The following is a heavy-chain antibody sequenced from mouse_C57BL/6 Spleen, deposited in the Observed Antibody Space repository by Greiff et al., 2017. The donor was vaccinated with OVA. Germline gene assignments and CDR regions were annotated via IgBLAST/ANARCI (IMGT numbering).Heavy chain of an antibody. J-gene: IGHJ1*03. D-gene: IGHD2-13*01. Sequence: VQLQQSGPGLVAPSQSLSITCTVSGFSLTSYGVHWVRQPPGKGLEWLVVIWSDGSTTYNSALKSRLSISKDNSKSQVFLKMNSLQTDDTAMYYCARHDYESGYWYFDVWGTGTTVTVSS. CDR3: ARHDYESGYWYFDV. CDR1: GFSLTSYG. V-gene: IGHV2-6-1*01. CDR2: IWSDGST.